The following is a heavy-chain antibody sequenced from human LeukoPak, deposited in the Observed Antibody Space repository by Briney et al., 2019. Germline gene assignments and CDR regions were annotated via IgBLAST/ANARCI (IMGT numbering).Heavy chain of an antibody. CDR1: GFTFSSSW. D-gene: IGHD6-13*01. CDR3: VRETCIAIAGSHAFDI. J-gene: IGHJ3*02. Sequence: GGSLRLSCVASGFTFSSSWMHWVRQAPGKGLVWVSRIYSDGRTTDYADSVKGRFTISRDNAKNMLYLQMSSLSAEDTAVYYCVRETCIAIAGSHAFDIWGQGTMVTVSS. V-gene: IGHV3-74*01. CDR2: IYSDGRTT.